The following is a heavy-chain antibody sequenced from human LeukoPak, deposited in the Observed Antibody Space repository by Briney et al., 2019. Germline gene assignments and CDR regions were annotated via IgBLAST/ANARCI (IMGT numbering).Heavy chain of an antibody. Sequence: SETLSLTCTVSGDSISSYYWSWIRQPAGKGLEWIGRIYTSGNTNYNPSLKSRVTMSVDTSKNQFSLKLSSVTAADTAVYYCARDRDSSGWYGPYYYYYMDVWGKGTTVTISS. CDR2: IYTSGNT. V-gene: IGHV4-4*07. D-gene: IGHD6-19*01. J-gene: IGHJ6*03. CDR3: ARDRDSSGWYGPYYYYYMDV. CDR1: GDSISSYY.